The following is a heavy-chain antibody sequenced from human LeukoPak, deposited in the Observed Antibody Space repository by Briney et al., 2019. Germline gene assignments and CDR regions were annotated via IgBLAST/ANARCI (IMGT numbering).Heavy chain of an antibody. D-gene: IGHD5-12*01. Sequence: GGSLRLSCAASGFTFSSYGMHWVRQAPGKGLEWVAFIRYDGSNKYYADSVKGRFTISRDNSKNTLYLQMNSLRAEDTAVYYCARQSGYESKGFDYWGQGTLVTVSS. J-gene: IGHJ4*02. V-gene: IGHV3-30*02. CDR2: IRYDGSNK. CDR1: GFTFSSYG. CDR3: ARQSGYESKGFDY.